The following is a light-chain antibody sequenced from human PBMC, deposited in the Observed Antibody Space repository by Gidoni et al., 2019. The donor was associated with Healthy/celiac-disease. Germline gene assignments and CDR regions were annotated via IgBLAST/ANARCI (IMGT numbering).Light chain of an antibody. CDR2: AAS. J-gene: IGKJ1*01. V-gene: IGKV1-39*01. Sequence: DIQMTQSPASLSASVGDRVTITCRASQSISSYLNWYQQKPGKAPRVLIYAASSLQSGVPSRFSGSGSGTDFTLTISSLQPEDFATYYCQQSYSTHPTFGQGTKVEIK. CDR1: QSISSY. CDR3: QQSYSTHPT.